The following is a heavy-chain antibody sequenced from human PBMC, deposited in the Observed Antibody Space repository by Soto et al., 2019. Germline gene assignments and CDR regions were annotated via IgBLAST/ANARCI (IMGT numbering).Heavy chain of an antibody. V-gene: IGHV4-39*01. CDR3: ARQEVTTFGYFDY. CDR2: IYYSGST. D-gene: IGHD4-17*01. CDR1: GGSISSSSYY. J-gene: IGHJ4*02. Sequence: SETLSLTYTVSGGSISSSSYYWGWIRQPPGKGLEWIGSIYYSGSTYYNPSLKSRVTISVDTSKNQFSLKLSSVTAADTAVYYCARQEVTTFGYFDYWGQGTLVTVS.